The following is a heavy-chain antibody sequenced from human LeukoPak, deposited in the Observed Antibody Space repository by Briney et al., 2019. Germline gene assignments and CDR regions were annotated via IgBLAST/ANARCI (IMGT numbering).Heavy chain of an antibody. J-gene: IGHJ6*03. CDR2: IIPIFGTA. D-gene: IGHD2-2*02. CDR1: GGTFSSYA. CDR3: ATGDIVVVPAAIGGSHYYYYYMDV. Sequence: SVEVSCKASGGTFSSYAISWVRQAPGQGLEWMGGIIPIFGTANYAQKFRGRVTITADESTSTAYMELSSLRSEDTAVYYCATGDIVVVPAAIGGSHYYYYYMDVWGKGTTVTVSS. V-gene: IGHV1-69*13.